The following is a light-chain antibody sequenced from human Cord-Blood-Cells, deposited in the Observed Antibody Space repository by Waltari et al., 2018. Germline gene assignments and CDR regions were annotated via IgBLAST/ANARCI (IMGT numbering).Light chain of an antibody. V-gene: IGLV2-23*01. Sequence: QSALTQPASVSGSPGQSITISCTGTSSDVGSYNLVSWYQQPPGKAPKLMIYEGSKRPSGVSNRFSGSKSGNTASLTISGLQAEDEDDYYCCSYAGSSAYVFGTGTKVTVL. CDR2: EGS. CDR1: SSDVGSYNL. J-gene: IGLJ1*01. CDR3: CSYAGSSAYV.